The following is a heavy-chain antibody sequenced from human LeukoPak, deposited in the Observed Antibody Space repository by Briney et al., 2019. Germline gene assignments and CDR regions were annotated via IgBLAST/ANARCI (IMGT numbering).Heavy chain of an antibody. Sequence: GGSLRLSCAPSGFTFSSSGMHWVRQAPGKGLEWVAFIRYDGSNKYYADSVKGRFTISRDNSKTTLYLQMNSLRAEDTAVYYCAKVRATVVTHDAFDTGGQGTMVTVS. CDR3: AKVRATVVTHDAFDT. D-gene: IGHD4-23*01. CDR2: IRYDGSNK. J-gene: IGHJ3*02. CDR1: GFTFSSSG. V-gene: IGHV3-30*02.